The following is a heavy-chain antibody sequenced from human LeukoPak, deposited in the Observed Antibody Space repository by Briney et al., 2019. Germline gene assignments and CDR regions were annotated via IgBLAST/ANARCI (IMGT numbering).Heavy chain of an antibody. D-gene: IGHD3-22*01. CDR1: GGSISSYY. CDR2: IYYSGST. Sequence: KPSETLSLTCTVSGGSISSYYWSWIRQPPGKGLEWIGYIYYSGSTNYNPSLKSRVTISVDTSKNQFSLKLSSVTAADTAVYYCARGLSRSYYYDSSGYRAFDIWGQGTMVTVSS. J-gene: IGHJ3*02. V-gene: IGHV4-59*01. CDR3: ARGLSRSYYYDSSGYRAFDI.